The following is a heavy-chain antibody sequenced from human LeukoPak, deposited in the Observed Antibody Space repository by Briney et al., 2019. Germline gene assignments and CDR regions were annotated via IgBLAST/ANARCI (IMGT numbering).Heavy chain of an antibody. CDR1: GFTFSSYW. V-gene: IGHV3-7*01. CDR3: ARGVYQFDY. D-gene: IGHD3-16*02. Sequence: GGSLRLSCAASGFTFSSYWMTWVRQAPGEGLEWVAYMKQDGSEIYYVDSVKGRFTISRDNANNSLYLQMNSLRAEDTALYYCARGVYQFDYWGQGTLVTVCS. CDR2: MKQDGSEI. J-gene: IGHJ4*02.